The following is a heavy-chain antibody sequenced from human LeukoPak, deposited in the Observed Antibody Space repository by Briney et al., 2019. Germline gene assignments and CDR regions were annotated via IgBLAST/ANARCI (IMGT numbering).Heavy chain of an antibody. CDR2: ITPFNGNA. V-gene: IGHV1-18*01. CDR3: ARETTEAFDV. D-gene: IGHD4-11*01. Sequence: RASVKVSCKTSGYSFSTYGISWVRQAPGQGLEWMGWITPFNGNANYAQKFQGRVTMTTDTSTSTAHLEMRSLRPDDTVVYYCARETTEAFDVWGQGTMVIVSS. J-gene: IGHJ3*01. CDR1: GYSFSTYG.